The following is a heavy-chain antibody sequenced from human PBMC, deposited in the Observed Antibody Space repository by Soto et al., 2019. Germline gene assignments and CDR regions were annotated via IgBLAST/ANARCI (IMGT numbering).Heavy chain of an antibody. CDR2: IWHDGSNK. CDR1: GFTFSNYG. CDR3: EREAGYQLIGQQLPDY. J-gene: IGHJ4*02. D-gene: IGHD6-13*01. Sequence: QVQLVESGGGVVQPGRSLRLSCAASGFTFSNYGMHWVRQAPNKGLEWVAGIWHDGSNKYHATSVEGRFTISRANSNNPLYLQMNSLRVEDTAVYYCEREAGYQLIGQQLPDYWGQGTLVTVSS. V-gene: IGHV3-33*01.